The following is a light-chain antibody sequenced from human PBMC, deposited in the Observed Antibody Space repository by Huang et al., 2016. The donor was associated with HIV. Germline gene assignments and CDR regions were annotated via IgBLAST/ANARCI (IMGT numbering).Light chain of an antibody. V-gene: IGKV3-15*01. J-gene: IGKJ1*01. CDR3: QQYNNWPLT. CDR1: QSVGSS. Sequence: EIVMTQSPATLSVSPGERATLSCRASQSVGSSLAWYQQKPGQAPRLLSYAASTRATGFPARFSGSGSGTEFTLTISSLQSEDFAVYSCQQYNNWPLTFGQGTKVEIK. CDR2: AAS.